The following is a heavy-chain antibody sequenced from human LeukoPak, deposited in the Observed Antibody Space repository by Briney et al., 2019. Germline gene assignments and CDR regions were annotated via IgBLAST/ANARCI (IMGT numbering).Heavy chain of an antibody. CDR1: GFTFSDHY. J-gene: IGHJ6*02. V-gene: IGHV3-72*01. D-gene: IGHD3-10*01. Sequence: GGSLRLSCAASGFTFSDHYMDWVRQAPGNALEWVGRTRNKPRSYTTEYAASVKGRFTISREDSQNSLYLQMNSLKTEDTAVYYCARGALWLGDNYNYFMDVWGQGTTVTVSS. CDR3: ARGALWLGDNYNYFMDV. CDR2: TRNKPRSYTT.